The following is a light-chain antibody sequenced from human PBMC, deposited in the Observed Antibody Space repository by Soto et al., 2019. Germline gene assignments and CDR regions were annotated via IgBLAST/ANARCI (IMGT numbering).Light chain of an antibody. CDR2: DAS. V-gene: IGKV1-5*01. Sequence: DIQMTQSPSSLSASVGDRVTITCRASQNIRTWLSWYQQKPGKAPNLLIFDASSLHSGVPSRFSGSGSGTEFTLTITSLQPDDFATYDCQHYNPYSGPFGQGTKVDIK. CDR1: QNIRTW. CDR3: QHYNPYSGP. J-gene: IGKJ1*01.